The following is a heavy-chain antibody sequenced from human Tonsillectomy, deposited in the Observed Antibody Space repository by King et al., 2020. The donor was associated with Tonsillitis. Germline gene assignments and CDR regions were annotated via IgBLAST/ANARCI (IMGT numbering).Heavy chain of an antibody. CDR1: GFTFSNFG. CDR3: VRDGTYYYGSGSQRNFDY. Sequence: VQLAESGGGVVQPGGSLRLSCAGSGFTFSNFGIHWVRQAPGKGLEWVAVISYDGSYKYYADPVKGRFTISRDNSNNTLHLQMNSLRVEDTAVYYCVRDGTYYYGSGSQRNFDYWGQGALVTVSS. V-gene: IGHV3-30*03. D-gene: IGHD3-10*01. J-gene: IGHJ4*02. CDR2: ISYDGSYK.